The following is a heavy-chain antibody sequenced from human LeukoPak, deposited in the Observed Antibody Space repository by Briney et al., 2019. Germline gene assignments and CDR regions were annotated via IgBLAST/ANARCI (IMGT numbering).Heavy chain of an antibody. J-gene: IGHJ4*02. CDR1: GFTFSSYA. V-gene: IGHV3-23*01. CDR2: ISGSGGST. CDR3: AKDLLWLVLAPHYFDF. D-gene: IGHD6-19*01. Sequence: GGSLRLSCAASGFTFSSYAMSWVRQAPGKGLEWVSAISGSGGSTYDADSVKGRFTSSRDNSKNTLYLQMNSLRAEDTAVYYCAKDLLWLVLAPHYFDFWGQGTLDTVSS.